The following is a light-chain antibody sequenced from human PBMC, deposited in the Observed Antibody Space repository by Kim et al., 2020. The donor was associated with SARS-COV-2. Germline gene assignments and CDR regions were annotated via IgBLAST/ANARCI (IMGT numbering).Light chain of an antibody. CDR2: GAS. J-gene: IGKJ2*02. CDR1: QSVSSSY. V-gene: IGKV3-20*01. Sequence: EIVLTQSPGTMSLSPGERATLSCRASQSVSSSYLAWYQQKAGQAPRLLIYGASSRATGIPDRFSGSGSGTDFTLTISRLEPEDFAVYYCQQTGTFGQGTKLEI. CDR3: QQTGT.